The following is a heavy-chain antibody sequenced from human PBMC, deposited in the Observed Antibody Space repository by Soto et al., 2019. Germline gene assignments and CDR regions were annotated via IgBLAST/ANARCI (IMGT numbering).Heavy chain of an antibody. Sequence: QVHLVQSGAEVKKPGASVKVSCKASGYTFTTYYIHWVRQAPGQGLEWMGIVKPDGGDTSYAQKFQGRATLTRDTSTSTLYMELSSLRSEDTAVYYCAREALTGYRDFDSWGQGTPVTVSS. J-gene: IGHJ4*02. CDR3: AREALTGYRDFDS. CDR1: GYTFTTYY. D-gene: IGHD3-9*01. V-gene: IGHV1-46*01. CDR2: VKPDGGDT.